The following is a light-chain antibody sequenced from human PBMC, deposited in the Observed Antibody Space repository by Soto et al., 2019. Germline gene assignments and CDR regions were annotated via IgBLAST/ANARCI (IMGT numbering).Light chain of an antibody. Sequence: SALTQPASVSGSPGQSITISCTGTSSDVGGYNYVSWYQQHPGKAPKLMIYEVSNRPSGVSNRFSGSKSGNTASLTISGLQAEDEADYFCSSYGSTSTRYVFGTGTKLTVL. CDR1: SSDVGGYNY. V-gene: IGLV2-14*01. J-gene: IGLJ1*01. CDR3: SSYGSTSTRYV. CDR2: EVS.